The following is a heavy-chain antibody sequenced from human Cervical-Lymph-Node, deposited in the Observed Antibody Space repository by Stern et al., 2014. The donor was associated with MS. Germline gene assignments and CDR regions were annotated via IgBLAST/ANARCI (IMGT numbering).Heavy chain of an antibody. Sequence: EVHLVESGGGLVQPGGSLRLSCAASGFTFSNYWINWVRQAPGKGLESVATIDQGGSDKYYVASVEGRFTISRDNAKSLLYLQMNSLRAEDTAVYYCARGYHGTTGTLDLWGQGTLVTVSS. V-gene: IGHV3-7*01. CDR2: IDQGGSDK. D-gene: IGHD1-1*01. CDR1: GFTFSNYW. J-gene: IGHJ4*02. CDR3: ARGYHGTTGTLDL.